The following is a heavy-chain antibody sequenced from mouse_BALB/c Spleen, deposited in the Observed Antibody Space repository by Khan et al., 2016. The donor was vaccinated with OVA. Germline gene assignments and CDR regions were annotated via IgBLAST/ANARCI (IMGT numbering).Heavy chain of an antibody. CDR3: ARSLITTWYLYV. Sequence: EVELVESGGGLVQPGGSRKLSCAASGFTFSSFGMHWVRQAPEKGLEWVAYISFGSATIYYADTVTGRFTISRDNTNNTLFLQMTSLRSEDTAIYYCARSLITTWYLYVWGAGTTVTVSS. V-gene: IGHV5-17*02. D-gene: IGHD2-4*01. J-gene: IGHJ1*01. CDR2: ISFGSATI. CDR1: GFTFSSFG.